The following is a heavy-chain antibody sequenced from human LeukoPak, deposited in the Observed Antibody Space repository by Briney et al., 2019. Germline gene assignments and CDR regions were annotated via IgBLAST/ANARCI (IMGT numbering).Heavy chain of an antibody. Sequence: QPGGSLRLSCAASGFTFNSYWMHWVRQVPGKGLVWVSCINSDGSSTSYADSVKGRFTISRDNAKNTLYLQMNSLRAEDTAVYYCARVKGDLEWFLIAYWGQGTLVTVSS. CDR2: INSDGSST. J-gene: IGHJ4*02. V-gene: IGHV3-74*01. D-gene: IGHD3-3*01. CDR1: GFTFNSYW. CDR3: ARVKGDLEWFLIAY.